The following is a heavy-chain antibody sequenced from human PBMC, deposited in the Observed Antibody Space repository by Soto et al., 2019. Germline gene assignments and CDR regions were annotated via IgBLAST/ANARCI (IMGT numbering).Heavy chain of an antibody. D-gene: IGHD2-2*02. CDR2: IIPILGIA. J-gene: IGHJ4*02. CDR1: GGTFSRYT. Sequence: QVQMVLSGAEVKKPGSSVKVTCKASGGTFSRYTISWVRQAPGQGLEWMGRIIPILGIANYAQKFQGRVTITADKSTSTAYMELSSLRSEDTAVYYCTMEYCSSTSCYRDYWGQGTLVTVSS. CDR3: TMEYCSSTSCYRDY. V-gene: IGHV1-69*02.